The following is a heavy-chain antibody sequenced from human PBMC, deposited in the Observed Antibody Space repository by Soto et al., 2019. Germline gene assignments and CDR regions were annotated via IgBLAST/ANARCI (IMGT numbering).Heavy chain of an antibody. V-gene: IGHV3-30*01. CDR2: ISYDGTNK. J-gene: IGHJ6*02. CDR3: AKDGGGYNYGYVMLDKYYYGMDV. D-gene: IGHD5-18*01. Sequence: QVQLVESGGGVVQPGRSLRLSCAASGFTFSTYAMHWVRQAPGKGLEWVAVISYDGTNKYYADSVRGRFTISRDNSKNTLFLQMNSLRDEDTAVYYWAKDGGGYNYGYVMLDKYYYGMDVWGQGTTVTVSS. CDR1: GFTFSTYA.